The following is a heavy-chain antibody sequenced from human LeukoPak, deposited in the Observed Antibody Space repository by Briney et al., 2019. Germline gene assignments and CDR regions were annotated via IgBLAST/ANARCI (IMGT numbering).Heavy chain of an antibody. D-gene: IGHD2-2*01. CDR1: GFTFDDYG. Sequence: PGGSLRLSCAASGFTFDDYGMSWVRQAPGKGLEWVSGINWNGGSTGYADSVKGRFTISRDNAKNSLYLQMNSLRAEDTALYYCARDTLDIVVVPAAKYYYYYMDAWGKGTTVTVSS. V-gene: IGHV3-20*04. J-gene: IGHJ6*03. CDR2: INWNGGST. CDR3: ARDTLDIVVVPAAKYYYYYMDA.